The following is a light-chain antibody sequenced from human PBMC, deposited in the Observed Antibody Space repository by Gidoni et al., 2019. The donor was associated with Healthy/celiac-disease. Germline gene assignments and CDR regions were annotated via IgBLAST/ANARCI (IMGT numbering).Light chain of an antibody. Sequence: DIQMTQSPSSPSASVGDRVTITCRASQSISSYLNWYQQKPGKAPKLLIYAASSLQSGVPSRVSGSGSGTDFTLTISSLQPEDFATYYCQQNYSTPWTFGQGTKVEIK. V-gene: IGKV1-39*01. CDR1: QSISSY. CDR2: AAS. CDR3: QQNYSTPWT. J-gene: IGKJ1*01.